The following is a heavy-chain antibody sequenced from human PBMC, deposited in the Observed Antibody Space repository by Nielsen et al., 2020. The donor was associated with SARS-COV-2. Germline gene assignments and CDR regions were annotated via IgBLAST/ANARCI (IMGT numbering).Heavy chain of an antibody. J-gene: IGHJ3*02. Sequence: SETLSLTCAVYGGSFSGYYWSWIRQPPGKGLEWIGEINHSGSTNYSPSLKSRVTISVDTSKNQFSLKLSSVTAADTAVYYCARDVSSSSYAFDIWGQGTMVTVSS. D-gene: IGHD6-6*01. V-gene: IGHV4-34*01. CDR2: INHSGST. CDR1: GGSFSGYY. CDR3: ARDVSSSSYAFDI.